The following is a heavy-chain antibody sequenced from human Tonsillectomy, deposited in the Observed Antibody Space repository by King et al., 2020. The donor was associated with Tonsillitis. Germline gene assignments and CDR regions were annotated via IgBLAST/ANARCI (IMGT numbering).Heavy chain of an antibody. Sequence: QLQESGPGLVKPSETLSLTCTVSNYSISSDYYWGWIRQPPGKGLEWIGSIYHSGNTYYTPSLKSRGTISVDTSKNQFSLKLSSVTAADTAMYYLARVMGEQSLGWFDPWGQGTLVTVSS. D-gene: IGHD3-16*01. CDR2: IYHSGNT. CDR3: ARVMGEQSLGWFDP. J-gene: IGHJ5*02. CDR1: NYSISSDYY. V-gene: IGHV4-38-2*02.